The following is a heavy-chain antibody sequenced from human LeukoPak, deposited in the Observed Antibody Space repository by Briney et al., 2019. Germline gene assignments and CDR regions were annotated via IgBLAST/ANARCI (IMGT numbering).Heavy chain of an antibody. J-gene: IGHJ4*02. D-gene: IGHD1-14*01. Sequence: ASVTVSFKASGYTFTGQYIHWVRQAPGQGLEWMGWINPNNGGTSYAQKFQGRVTMTRDTSISTAYMELSSLRSDDTAVYFCARGPGVLAFDSWGQGTLVTVSS. CDR3: ARGPGVLAFDS. CDR1: GYTFTGQY. CDR2: INPNNGGT. V-gene: IGHV1-2*02.